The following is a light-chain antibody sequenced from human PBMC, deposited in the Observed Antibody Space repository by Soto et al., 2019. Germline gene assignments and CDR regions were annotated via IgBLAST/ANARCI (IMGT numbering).Light chain of an antibody. J-gene: IGLJ3*02. CDR2: EVS. CDR1: RTDIGGYNY. CDR3: SSYAGSNNWV. Sequence: QSALTQPASVSGSLGQSITISCTGTRTDIGGYNYVSWYQQHPGKAPKLMIYEVSKRPSGVPDRFSGSKSGNTASLTVSGLQAEDEADYYCSSYAGSNNWVFGGGTKLTVL. V-gene: IGLV2-8*01.